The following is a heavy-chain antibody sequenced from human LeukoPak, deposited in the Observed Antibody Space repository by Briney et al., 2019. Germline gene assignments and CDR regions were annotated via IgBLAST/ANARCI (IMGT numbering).Heavy chain of an antibody. Sequence: GASVKVSCKASGYTFTGYYMHWVRQAPGQGLEWMGWINPNSGGANYAQKFQGWVTMTRDTSISTAYMELSRLRSDDTAVYYCARDSGTRAYFVDYWGQGTLVTVSS. CDR2: INPNSGGA. J-gene: IGHJ4*02. V-gene: IGHV1-2*04. CDR1: GYTFTGYY. D-gene: IGHD3-9*01. CDR3: ARDSGTRAYFVDY.